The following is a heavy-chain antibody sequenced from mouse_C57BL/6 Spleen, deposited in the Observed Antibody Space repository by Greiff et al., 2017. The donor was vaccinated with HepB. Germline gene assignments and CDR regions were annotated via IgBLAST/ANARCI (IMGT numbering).Heavy chain of an antibody. CDR3: ARVSGSSYAMDY. D-gene: IGHD1-1*01. CDR2: INPNNGGT. J-gene: IGHJ4*01. CDR1: GYTFTDYY. V-gene: IGHV1-26*01. Sequence: VQLKQSGPELVKPGASVKISCKASGYTFTDYYMNWVKQSHGKSLEWIGDINPNNGGTSYNQKFKGKATLTVDKSSSTAYMELRSLTSEDSAVYYCARVSGSSYAMDYWGQGTSVTVSS.